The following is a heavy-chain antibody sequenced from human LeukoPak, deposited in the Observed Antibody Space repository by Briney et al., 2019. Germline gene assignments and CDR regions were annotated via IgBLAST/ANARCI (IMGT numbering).Heavy chain of an antibody. D-gene: IGHD3-3*01. V-gene: IGHV3-9*01. CDR3: AKGSYYDFWSGYPPDYYMDV. Sequence: PGGSLRLSCAASGFTFDDYAMHWVRQGPGKGLEWVSGISWNSDSMGYADSVKGRFTISRDNAKNSLYLQMNSLRAEDTAFYYCAKGSYYDFWSGYPPDYYMDVWGKGTTVTVSS. CDR1: GFTFDDYA. CDR2: ISWNSDSM. J-gene: IGHJ6*03.